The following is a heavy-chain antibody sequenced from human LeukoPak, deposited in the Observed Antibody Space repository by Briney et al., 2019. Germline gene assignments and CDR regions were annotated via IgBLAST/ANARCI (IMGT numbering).Heavy chain of an antibody. CDR1: GYTFTSYG. CDR2: ISVYNGNT. J-gene: IGHJ4*02. CDR3: AGGRITIFGVAENYFDY. V-gene: IGHV1-18*01. D-gene: IGHD3-3*01. Sequence: PRASVKVSCKASGYTFTSYGISWVRQAPGQGLEWMGWISVYNGNTNYAQKLQGRVTMTTDTSTSTAYMELRSLRSDDTAVYYCAGGRITIFGVAENYFDYWGQGTLVTVSS.